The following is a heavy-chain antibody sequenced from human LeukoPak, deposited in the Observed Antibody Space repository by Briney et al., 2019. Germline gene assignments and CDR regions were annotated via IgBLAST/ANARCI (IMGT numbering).Heavy chain of an antibody. V-gene: IGHV1-46*01. D-gene: IGHD6-13*01. J-gene: IGHJ4*02. Sequence: GASVKVSFTASGYTFTSYYMHWVRQAPGQGLEWMGIINPSGGSTSYAQKFQGRVTMTRDMSTSTVYMELSSLRSEDTAVYYCARVGLAAIGGFDYWGQGTLVTVSS. CDR3: ARVGLAAIGGFDY. CDR1: GYTFTSYY. CDR2: INPSGGST.